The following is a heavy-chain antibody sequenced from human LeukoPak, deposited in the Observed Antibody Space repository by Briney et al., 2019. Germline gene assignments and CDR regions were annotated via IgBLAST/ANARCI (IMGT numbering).Heavy chain of an antibody. J-gene: IGHJ4*01. Sequence: SETLSLTCSVSGGSISTYYWSWIRQPAGKGLEWIAQIHTIGSTNFNPSLKSRVSISMDTPNNPFSLMISSVTAADTAIYYCAGRGLSTGWTFDYWGHGTLVTVSS. V-gene: IGHV4-4*07. CDR1: GGSISTYY. D-gene: IGHD6-19*01. CDR3: AGRGLSTGWTFDY. CDR2: IHTIGST.